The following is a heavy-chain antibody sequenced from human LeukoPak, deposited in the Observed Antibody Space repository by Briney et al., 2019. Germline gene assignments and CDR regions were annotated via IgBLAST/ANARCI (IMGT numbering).Heavy chain of an antibody. CDR2: IYSSGTT. V-gene: IGHV4-61*02. J-gene: IGHJ4*02. CDR1: GGSISSGSYY. Sequence: SETLSLTCTVSGGSISSGSYYWSWIRQPAGKGLEWIGRIYSSGTTNYNPSLKSRVTISVDTSKNQFSLKLSSVTAADTAVYYCARERYCSGGSCYRGDFDYWGQGTLVTVSS. D-gene: IGHD2-15*01. CDR3: ARERYCSGGSCYRGDFDY.